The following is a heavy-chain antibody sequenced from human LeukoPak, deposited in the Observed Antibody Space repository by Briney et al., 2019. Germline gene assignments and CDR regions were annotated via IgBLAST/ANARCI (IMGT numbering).Heavy chain of an antibody. V-gene: IGHV4-34*01. CDR3: ASNRYDYVWGSYHPWYFDY. D-gene: IGHD3-16*02. CDR2: INHSGST. Sequence: SETLSLTCAVYGGSFSGYYWSWIRQHRGKGLEWIGEINHSGSTNYNPSLKSRVTISVDTSKNQFSLKLSSVTAADTAVYYCASNRYDYVWGSYHPWYFDYWGQGTLVTVSS. CDR1: GGSFSGYY. J-gene: IGHJ4*02.